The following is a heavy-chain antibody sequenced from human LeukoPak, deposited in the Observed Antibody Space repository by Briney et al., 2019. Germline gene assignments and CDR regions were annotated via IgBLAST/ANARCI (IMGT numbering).Heavy chain of an antibody. CDR3: ARGGYSYGIDFDY. V-gene: IGHV1-18*01. D-gene: IGHD5-18*01. CDR1: GYTFTSYG. CDR2: ISAYNGNT. Sequence: ASVKVSCKASGYTFTSYGISWVRQAPGQGLEWMGWISAYNGNTNYAQKLQGRVTMTTDTSTSTPYMELRSLRSDDTAMYYCARGGYSYGIDFDYWGQGTLVTVSS. J-gene: IGHJ4*02.